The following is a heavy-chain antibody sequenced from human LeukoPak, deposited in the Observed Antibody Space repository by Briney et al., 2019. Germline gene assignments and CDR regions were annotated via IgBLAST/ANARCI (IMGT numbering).Heavy chain of an antibody. CDR3: ARDPYQNAYGAFDI. CDR2: IKEDGSEQ. J-gene: IGHJ3*02. D-gene: IGHD3-10*01. Sequence: GSLRLSCAASGFTFSTYWMTWVRQAPGKGLEWVANIKEDGSEQVYVDSVKGRFTISRDNADNSLYLQMNSLRVEDTAVYFCARDPYQNAYGAFDIWGQGTMVTVSS. CDR1: GFTFSTYW. V-gene: IGHV3-7*01.